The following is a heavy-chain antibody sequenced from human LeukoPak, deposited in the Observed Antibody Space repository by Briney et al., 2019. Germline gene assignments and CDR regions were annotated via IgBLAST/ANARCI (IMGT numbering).Heavy chain of an antibody. CDR3: ARGYGDYGLWYFDY. CDR2: IYYSGST. D-gene: IGHD4-17*01. CDR1: GGSISSYY. V-gene: IGHV4-59*01. J-gene: IGHJ4*02. Sequence: PSETLSLTCTVSGGSISSYYWSWIRQPPEKGLEWIGYIYYSGSTNYNPSLKSRVTISVDTSKNQFSLKLSSVTAADTAVYYCARGYGDYGLWYFDYWGQGTLVTVSS.